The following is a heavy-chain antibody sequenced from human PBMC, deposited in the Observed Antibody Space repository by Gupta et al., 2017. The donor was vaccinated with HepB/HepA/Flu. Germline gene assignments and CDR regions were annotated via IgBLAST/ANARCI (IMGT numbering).Heavy chain of an antibody. D-gene: IGHD6-19*01. V-gene: IGHV3-7*01. CDR1: GFTFSSYW. CDR2: IKQDGSEK. J-gene: IGHJ4*02. Sequence: EVQLVESVGGLVQPGGSLRLSCAASGFTFSSYWMRWVRQAPGKGLEWVANIKQDGSEKYYVDSVKGRFTISRDNAKNSLYLQMNSLRAEETAVYYCARVVSSGWYDYFDYWGQGTLVTVSS. CDR3: ARVVSSGWYDYFDY.